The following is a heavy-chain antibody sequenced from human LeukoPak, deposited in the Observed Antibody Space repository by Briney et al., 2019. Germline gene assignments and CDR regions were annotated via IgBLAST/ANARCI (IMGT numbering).Heavy chain of an antibody. V-gene: IGHV1-69*01. CDR2: IIPIFGTA. J-gene: IGHJ5*02. Sequence: SVKVSCKASGGTFSSYAISWVRQAPGQGLEWMGGIIPIFGTANYAQKFQGRVTITADESTSTAYMELSSLRSEDTAVYYCASNRVTTRWFDPWGQGTLVTVSS. CDR3: ASNRVTTRWFDP. CDR1: GGTFSSYA. D-gene: IGHD4-11*01.